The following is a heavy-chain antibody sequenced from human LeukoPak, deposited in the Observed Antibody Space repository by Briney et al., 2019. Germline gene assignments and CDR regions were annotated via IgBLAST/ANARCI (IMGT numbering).Heavy chain of an antibody. Sequence: PGGSLRLSCAVSGFTFSSYAMNWDRQAPGKGLEWVSAISGSGSITYYADSVKGRFTISRDNSKNTLYLQMNSLRAEDTAVYYCAKGSSYYGSGSHFDYWGQGTLVTVSS. CDR3: AKGSSYYGSGSHFDY. V-gene: IGHV3-23*01. CDR1: GFTFSSYA. D-gene: IGHD3-10*01. J-gene: IGHJ4*02. CDR2: ISGSGSIT.